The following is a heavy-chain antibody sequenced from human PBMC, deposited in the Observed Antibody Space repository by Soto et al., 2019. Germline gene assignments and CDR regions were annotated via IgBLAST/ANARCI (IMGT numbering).Heavy chain of an antibody. J-gene: IGHJ1*01. CDR3: AKDSPVGVPLLRDLHD. Sequence: EVQLLESGGGLVQPGGSLRLCCAASGFTFSNYGMSWVRQAPGKGLEWVSVISGSGGSTYYADSVKGRFTLSRDNSKNTVYLQMNSLRAEDTAVYYCAKDSPVGVPLLRDLHDWGQGTLVTVSS. CDR2: ISGSGGST. V-gene: IGHV3-23*01. D-gene: IGHD2-15*01. CDR1: GFTFSNYG.